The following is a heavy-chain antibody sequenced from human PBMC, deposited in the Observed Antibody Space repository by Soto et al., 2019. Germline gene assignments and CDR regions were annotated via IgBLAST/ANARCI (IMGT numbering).Heavy chain of an antibody. Sequence: SVRVSCKASGDAFSDFDINWLRQASGQGPEWMGWMNAKSGDTFFPQRFQGKFNMTWDTSLSTAYMEVGSLTSDDTAIYYCAIGNTFHSGGFDVSGPGLTVTLSS. J-gene: IGHJ6*02. CDR2: MNAKSGDT. CDR3: AIGNTFHSGGFDV. CDR1: GDAFSDFD. D-gene: IGHD6-25*01. V-gene: IGHV1-8*01.